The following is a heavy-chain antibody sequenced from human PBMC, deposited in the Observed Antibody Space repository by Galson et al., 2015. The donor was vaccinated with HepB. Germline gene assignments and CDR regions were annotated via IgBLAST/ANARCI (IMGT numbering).Heavy chain of an antibody. D-gene: IGHD6-19*01. V-gene: IGHV5-51*01. Sequence: QSGAEVKKPGESLKISCKGSGYSFTSYWIGWVRQMPGKGLEWMGIIYPGDSDTRYSPSFQGQVTISADKSISTAYLQWSSLKASDTAMYYCASRGPSYSSGWYNPPGGAFDIWGQGTMVTVSS. J-gene: IGHJ3*02. CDR2: IYPGDSDT. CDR3: ASRGPSYSSGWYNPPGGAFDI. CDR1: GYSFTSYW.